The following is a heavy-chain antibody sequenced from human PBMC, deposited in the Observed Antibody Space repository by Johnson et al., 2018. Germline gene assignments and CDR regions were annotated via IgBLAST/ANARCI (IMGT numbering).Heavy chain of an antibody. D-gene: IGHD4/OR15-4a*01. Sequence: EVQLVESGGGLAQPGGSLRLSCAASGFTFSRYAMAWVRQGPGKGLEWVSSITSSGDGTCYAGSGKGRFTIYRDRSKTTVYSQMNSLRAEDTAVYYWAKGGALGFHYYYMDVWGKGTTVTVSS. V-gene: IGHV3-23*04. CDR3: AKGGALGFHYYYMDV. CDR1: GFTFSRYA. CDR2: ITSSGDGT. J-gene: IGHJ6*03.